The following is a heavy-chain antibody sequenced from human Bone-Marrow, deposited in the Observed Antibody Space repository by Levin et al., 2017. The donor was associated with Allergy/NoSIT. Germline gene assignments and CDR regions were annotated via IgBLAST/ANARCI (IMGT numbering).Heavy chain of an antibody. V-gene: IGHV3-72*01. CDR3: GRRFGSSGFEDGVGV. CDR1: GFTLSDHY. CDR2: SRNKADGYTT. J-gene: IGHJ6*02. D-gene: IGHD6-19*01. Sequence: TGESLKISCAASGFTLSDHYVDWVRQAPGKGLEWVGRSRNKADGYTTEYAASVKGRFSISRDDSKNSLYLQMNSLKSEDSAVYFCGRRFGSSGFEDGVGVWGQGTTVTVSS.